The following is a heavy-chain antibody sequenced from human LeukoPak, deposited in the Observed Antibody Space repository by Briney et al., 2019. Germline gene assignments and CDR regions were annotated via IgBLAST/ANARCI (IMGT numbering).Heavy chain of an antibody. CDR3: ARDLVDP. CDR1: GGSISSYY. V-gene: IGHV4-4*09. J-gene: IGHJ5*02. Sequence: PSETLSLTCTVSGGSISSYYWSWIRQPPGKGLEWIGYIYTSGSTNYNPSLKSRVTISVDTSKNQFSLKLSSVTAADTAVYYCARDLVDPWGQGTLVTVSS. CDR2: IYTSGST.